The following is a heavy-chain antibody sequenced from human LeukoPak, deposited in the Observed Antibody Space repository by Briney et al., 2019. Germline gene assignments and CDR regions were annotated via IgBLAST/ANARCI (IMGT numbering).Heavy chain of an antibody. CDR1: GGSFSGYY. CDR2: INHSGST. D-gene: IGHD4-23*01. J-gene: IGHJ3*02. V-gene: IGHV4-34*01. CDR3: ASSDYGGNSGLDI. Sequence: SETLSLTCAVYGGSFSGYYWSWIRQPPGKGLGWIGEINHSGSTNYNPSLKSRVTISGDTSKNQFSLKLSSVTAADTAVYYCASSDYGGNSGLDIWGQGTMVTVSS.